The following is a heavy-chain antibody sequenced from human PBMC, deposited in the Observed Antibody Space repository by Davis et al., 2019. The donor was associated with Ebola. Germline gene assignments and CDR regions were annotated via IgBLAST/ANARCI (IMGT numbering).Heavy chain of an antibody. J-gene: IGHJ4*02. CDR2: IYQNGNT. D-gene: IGHD3-3*01. CDR1: GYSIISGYY. CDR3: ARVKWSGPFDY. V-gene: IGHV4-38-2*02. Sequence: SETLSLTCTVSGYSIISGYYWGWVRQSPGRGLEWIGSIYQNGNTYYNPSLKSRVSISVDTTKNQFSLKVDSVTAADTAVYYCARVKWSGPFDYWGQGGLVTVSS.